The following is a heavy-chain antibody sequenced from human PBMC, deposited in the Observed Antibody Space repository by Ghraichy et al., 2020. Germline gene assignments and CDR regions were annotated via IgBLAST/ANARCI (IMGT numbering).Heavy chain of an antibody. D-gene: IGHD2-15*01. V-gene: IGHV4-34*01. CDR2: INHSGST. CDR1: GGSFRGYY. J-gene: IGHJ4*02. CDR3: ARGGID. Sequence: SQTLSLTCAVHGGSFRGYYWNRIRQPPGKGLEWIGEINHSGSTNYNPSLKSRVTISVDTSRNQISLKLSSVTAADTAVYYCARGGIDWGQGTLVTVSS.